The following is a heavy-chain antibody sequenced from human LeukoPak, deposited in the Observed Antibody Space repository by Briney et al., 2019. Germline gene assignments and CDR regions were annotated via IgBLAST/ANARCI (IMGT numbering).Heavy chain of an antibody. Sequence: SETLSLTCAVYGGSFSGYYWSWIRQPPGKGLEWIGEINHSGSTNYNPSLKSRVTISVDTSKNQFSLKLSTVTAADTAVYYCARGRRAHIKDYWGQGTLVTVSS. CDR1: GGSFSGYY. D-gene: IGHD1-14*01. J-gene: IGHJ4*02. CDR2: INHSGST. V-gene: IGHV4-34*01. CDR3: ARGRRAHIKDY.